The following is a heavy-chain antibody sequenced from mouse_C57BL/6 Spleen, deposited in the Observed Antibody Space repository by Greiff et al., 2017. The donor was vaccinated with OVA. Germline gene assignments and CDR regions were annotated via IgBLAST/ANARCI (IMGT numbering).Heavy chain of an antibody. Sequence: QVQLQQPGAELVKPGASVKLSCKASGYTFTSHWMQWVKQRPGQGLEWIGEIDPSDSYTNYNQKFKGKATLTVDTSSSTAYMQLSSLTSEDSAVYYCARLWEDAMDYWGQGTSVTVSS. V-gene: IGHV1-50*01. CDR1: GYTFTSHW. CDR3: ARLWEDAMDY. CDR2: IDPSDSYT. J-gene: IGHJ4*01. D-gene: IGHD1-1*02.